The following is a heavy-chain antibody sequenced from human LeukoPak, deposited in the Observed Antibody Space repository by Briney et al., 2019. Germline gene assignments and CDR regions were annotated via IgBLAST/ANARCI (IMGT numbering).Heavy chain of an antibody. Sequence: GGSLRLSCAASGFTFSDYSMNWVRQAPGKGLEWVSYISSDCSTIYYADSVKGRFTISRDNSKNTLYLQMNSLRAEDTAVFYCAKQEAISNSWTDYWGQGTLVTVSS. J-gene: IGHJ4*02. CDR2: ISSDCSTI. CDR3: AKQEAISNSWTDY. D-gene: IGHD2-2*01. V-gene: IGHV3-48*01. CDR1: GFTFSDYS.